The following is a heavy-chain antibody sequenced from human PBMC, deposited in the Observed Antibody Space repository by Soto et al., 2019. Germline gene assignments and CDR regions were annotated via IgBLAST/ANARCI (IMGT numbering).Heavy chain of an antibody. J-gene: IGHJ4*02. V-gene: IGHV1-46*01. D-gene: IGHD3-16*01. CDR2: INPTGDST. CDR3: ARDWQLGY. Sequence: ASVKVSCKTSGFTFTNFYLHWVRQAPGQGLEWMGVINPTGDSTTYAQKFQGRVTVTRDTSTSTLYMDLSSLSSEDTAVYYCARDWQLGYWGQGTLVTVSS. CDR1: GFTFTNFY.